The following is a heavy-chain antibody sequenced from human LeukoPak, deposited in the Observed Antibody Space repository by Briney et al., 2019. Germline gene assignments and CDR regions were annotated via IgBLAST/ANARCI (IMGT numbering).Heavy chain of an antibody. CDR2: INPSGGST. V-gene: IGHV1-46*01. CDR1: GYTFASYY. Sequence: ASVKVSCKASGYTFASYYMHWVRQAPGQGLEWMGIINPSGGSTSYAQKFQGRVTMTRDTSTSTVYMELSSLRSEDTAVYYCASPVVPAAVTPYYNYYGMDVWGQGTTVTVSS. CDR3: ASPVVPAAVTPYYNYYGMDV. D-gene: IGHD2-2*01. J-gene: IGHJ6*02.